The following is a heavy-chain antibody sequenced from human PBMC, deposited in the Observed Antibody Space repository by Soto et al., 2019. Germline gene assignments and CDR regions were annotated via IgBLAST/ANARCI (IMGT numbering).Heavy chain of an antibody. CDR3: ATELYYYDSSGPLRAFDI. V-gene: IGHV1-24*01. CDR1: GYTLTELS. CDR2: FDPEDGGT. J-gene: IGHJ3*02. Sequence: APLKVSCKVSGYTLTELSMHWVQQATRKGLEWMGGFDPEDGGTIYAQKFQGRVTMTEDTSTDTAYMELSSLRSEDTAVYYCATELYYYDSSGPLRAFDIWGQGTMVTVSS. D-gene: IGHD3-22*01.